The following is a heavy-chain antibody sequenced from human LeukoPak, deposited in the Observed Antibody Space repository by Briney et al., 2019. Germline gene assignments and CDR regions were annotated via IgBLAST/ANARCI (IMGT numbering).Heavy chain of an antibody. D-gene: IGHD1-26*01. Sequence: PGGSLRLSCVASGFTFRSYWMSWVRQAPGKGLEWVSVISGSGDATYYADSVRGRFTISRDNAKSTLYLQMNSLRAEDTAVYYCARAISGSYLGWFDPWGQGTLVTVSS. CDR1: GFTFRSYW. J-gene: IGHJ5*02. V-gene: IGHV3-23*01. CDR3: ARAISGSYLGWFDP. CDR2: ISGSGDAT.